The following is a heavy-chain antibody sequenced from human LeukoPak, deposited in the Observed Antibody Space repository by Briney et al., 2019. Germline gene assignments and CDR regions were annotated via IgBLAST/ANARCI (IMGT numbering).Heavy chain of an antibody. CDR3: ARDRVAAALFDY. Sequence: PGGSLRLSCVASGFTFSAYGMHWVRQAPGKGLEWVSSISSSSSYIYYADSVKGRFTISRDNAKNSLYLQMNSLRAEDTAVYYCARDRVAAALFDYWGQGTLVTVSS. CDR1: GFTFSAYG. CDR2: ISSSSSYI. J-gene: IGHJ4*02. V-gene: IGHV3-21*01. D-gene: IGHD6-13*01.